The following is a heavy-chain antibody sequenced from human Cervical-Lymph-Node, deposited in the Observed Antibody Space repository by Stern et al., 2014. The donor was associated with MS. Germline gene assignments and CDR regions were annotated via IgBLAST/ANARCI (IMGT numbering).Heavy chain of an antibody. V-gene: IGHV1-2*02. CDR3: ARDRGSYSDY. D-gene: IGHD1-26*01. CDR1: GYTFTAYF. CDR2: ISPKTGSA. Sequence: QLVQSGAEVERPGASVKGSCKASGYTFTAYFLHWVRQAPGQGLEWMGWISPKTGSATYAQKFQDRVTMTRDTSINTGYMEVSSLRSDDTAVYYCARDRGSYSDYWGQGTLVAVSS. J-gene: IGHJ4*02.